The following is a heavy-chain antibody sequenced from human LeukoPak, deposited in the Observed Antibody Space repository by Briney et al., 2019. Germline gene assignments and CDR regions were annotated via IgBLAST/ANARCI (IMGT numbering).Heavy chain of an antibody. Sequence: SETLSLTCTVSGGSISSGSYYWSWIRQPAGKGLEWIGRIYTSGSTNYNPSLKSRVTISVDTSKNQFSLKLSSVTAADTAVYYCARQKSPVAGLDYWGQGTLVTVSS. CDR3: ARQKSPVAGLDY. V-gene: IGHV4-61*02. CDR1: GGSISSGSYY. J-gene: IGHJ4*02. D-gene: IGHD6-19*01. CDR2: IYTSGST.